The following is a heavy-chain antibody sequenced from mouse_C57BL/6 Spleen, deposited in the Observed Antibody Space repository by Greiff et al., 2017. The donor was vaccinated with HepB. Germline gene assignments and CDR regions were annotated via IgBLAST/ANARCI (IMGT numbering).Heavy chain of an antibody. CDR1: GFTFSDYG. D-gene: IGHD4-1*01. J-gene: IGHJ4*01. CDR3: ARFRGTGAMDY. V-gene: IGHV5-17*01. Sequence: EVQLVESGGGLVKPGGSLKLSCAASGFTFSDYGMHWVRQAPEKGLEWVAYISSGSSTIYYADTVKGRFTISRDNAKNTLFLQMTSLRSEDTAMYYCARFRGTGAMDYWGQGTSVTVSS. CDR2: ISSGSSTI.